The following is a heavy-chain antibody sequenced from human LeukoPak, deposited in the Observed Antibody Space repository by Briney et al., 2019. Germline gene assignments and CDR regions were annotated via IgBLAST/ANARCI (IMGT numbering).Heavy chain of an antibody. CDR3: ARDLGYYDSSGYYLDAFDI. CDR2: ISSSSSTI. D-gene: IGHD3-22*01. V-gene: IGHV3-48*02. J-gene: IGHJ3*02. Sequence: GGSLRLSCAASGFTFSNYSMNWVRQAPGKGLEWVSYISSSSSTIYYADSVKGRFTISRDNAKNSLYLQMNSLRDEDTAVYYCARDLGYYDSSGYYLDAFDIWGQGTMVTVSS. CDR1: GFTFSNYS.